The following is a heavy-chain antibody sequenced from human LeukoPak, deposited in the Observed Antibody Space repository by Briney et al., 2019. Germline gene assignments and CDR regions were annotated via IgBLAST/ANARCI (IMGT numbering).Heavy chain of an antibody. CDR1: GYTFTSYG. CDR3: ARDTARYYGSGSYYNGDY. Sequence: ASVTVSCKASGYTFTSYGISWVRQAPGQGLEWMGWISAYNGNTNYAQKLQGRVTMTTDTSTSTAYMELRSLRSDDTAVYYCARDTARYYGSGSYYNGDYWGQGTLVTVSS. D-gene: IGHD3-10*01. V-gene: IGHV1-18*04. CDR2: ISAYNGNT. J-gene: IGHJ4*02.